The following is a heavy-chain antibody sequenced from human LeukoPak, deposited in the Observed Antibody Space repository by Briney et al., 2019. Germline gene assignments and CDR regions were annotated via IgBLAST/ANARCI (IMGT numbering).Heavy chain of an antibody. CDR1: GFTFTGYY. J-gene: IGHJ6*03. V-gene: IGHV1-2*02. D-gene: IGHD3-3*01. CDR3: ERGPYYDFWSGSADYYYYMDV. Sequence: ASVKVSCKASGFTFTGYYMHWVRQAPGQGLEWMGWINPNSGGTNYAQKFQGRVTMTRDTSISTAYMELSRLRSDDTAVYYCERGPYYDFWSGSADYYYYMDVWGKGTTVTVSS. CDR2: INPNSGGT.